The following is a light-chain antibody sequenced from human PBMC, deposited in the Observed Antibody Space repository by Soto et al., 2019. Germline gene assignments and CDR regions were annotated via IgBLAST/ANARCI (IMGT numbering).Light chain of an antibody. CDR3: QKYDSAPKT. V-gene: IGKV1-27*01. J-gene: IGKJ3*01. CDR2: AAS. Sequence: DIQMTQSPSSLSASVGDRATITCRASQGISNYLVWYQQKPGNDPGLLIYAASTLQSGVPARFSGRGSGTDFTLTIDSLQPEDVAPYYCQKYDSAPKTFGPGTNVDIK. CDR1: QGISNY.